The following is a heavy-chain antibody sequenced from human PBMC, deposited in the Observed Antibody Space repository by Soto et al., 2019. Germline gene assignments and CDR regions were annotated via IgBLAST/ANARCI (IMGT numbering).Heavy chain of an antibody. J-gene: IGHJ4*02. D-gene: IGHD6-13*01. V-gene: IGHV3-11*06. CDR1: GFTFSDYY. CDR2: ISSSSSET. CDR3: AREGIAAAGTYEWQFDY. Sequence: GGSLRLSCAASGFTFSDYYMSWIRQAPGKGLEWVSYISSSSSETNYEDSVKGRFTISRENDKNSLYLQMNSLRAEDTDVYYCAREGIAAAGTYEWQFDYWGQGTLVTVSS.